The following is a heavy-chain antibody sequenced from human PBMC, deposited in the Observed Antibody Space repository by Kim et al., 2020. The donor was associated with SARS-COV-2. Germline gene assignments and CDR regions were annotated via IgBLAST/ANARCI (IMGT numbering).Heavy chain of an antibody. CDR2: IIPIFGTA. Sequence: SVKVSCKASGGTFSSYAISWVRQAPGQGLEWMGGIIPIFGTANYAQKFQGRVTNTADESTSTAYMELSSLRSEDTAVYYCARTGYSSSWGWFDPWGQGTLVTVSS. CDR1: GGTFSSYA. J-gene: IGHJ5*02. V-gene: IGHV1-69*13. D-gene: IGHD6-13*01. CDR3: ARTGYSSSWGWFDP.